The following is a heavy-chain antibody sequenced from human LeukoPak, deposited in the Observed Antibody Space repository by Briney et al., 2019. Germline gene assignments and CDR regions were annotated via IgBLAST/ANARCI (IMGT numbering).Heavy chain of an antibody. Sequence: SETLSLTCTVSGGSISSYYWGWIRQPAGKGLEWIGRIYTSGSTNYNPSLKSRVTMSVDTSKNQFSLKLSSVTAADTAVYYCARDNPLLTGYYLDYWGQGTLVTVSS. V-gene: IGHV4-4*07. J-gene: IGHJ4*02. CDR2: IYTSGST. CDR3: ARDNPLLTGYYLDY. CDR1: GGSISSYY. D-gene: IGHD3-9*01.